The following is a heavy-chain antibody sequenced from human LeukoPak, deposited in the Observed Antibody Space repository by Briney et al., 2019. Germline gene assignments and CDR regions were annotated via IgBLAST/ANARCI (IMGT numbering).Heavy chain of an antibody. CDR1: GGSISSYY. V-gene: IGHV4-59*08. CDR3: ARIDYYDSSVNY. CDR2: IYYSGST. Sequence: SQTLSLTCTVSGGSISSYYWSWIRQPPGKGLEWIGYIYYSGSTNYNPSLKSRVTISVDTSKNQFSLKLSSVTAADTAVYYCARIDYYDSSVNYWGQGTLVTVSS. D-gene: IGHD3-22*01. J-gene: IGHJ4*02.